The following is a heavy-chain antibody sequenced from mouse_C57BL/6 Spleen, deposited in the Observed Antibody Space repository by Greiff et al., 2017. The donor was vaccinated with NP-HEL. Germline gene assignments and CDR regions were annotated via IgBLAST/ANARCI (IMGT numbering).Heavy chain of an antibody. Sequence: VQLQQSGPELVKPGASVKIPCKASGYTFTDYNMDWVKQSHGKSLEWIGDINPNNGGTIYNQKFKGKATLTVDKSSSTAYMERRSLTSEDTAVYYCARRGSNYERVWFAYWGQGTLVTVSA. CDR3: ARRGSNYERVWFAY. CDR2: INPNNGGT. J-gene: IGHJ3*01. D-gene: IGHD2-5*01. V-gene: IGHV1-18*01. CDR1: GYTFTDYN.